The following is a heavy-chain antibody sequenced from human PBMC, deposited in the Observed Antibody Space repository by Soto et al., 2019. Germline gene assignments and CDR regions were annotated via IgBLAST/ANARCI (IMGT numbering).Heavy chain of an antibody. Sequence: EVQLLESGGGLVQPGGSLRLSCAASGFTFSSYAMSWVRQAPGKGLEWVSTIGAGGGSTYYADSVKGRFTISRDNSKNALYLQMNSLRAEDTAVYYCAKVRPGFDYWGQGTLVTVSS. CDR3: AKVRPGFDY. V-gene: IGHV3-23*01. CDR1: GFTFSSYA. CDR2: IGAGGGST. J-gene: IGHJ4*02. D-gene: IGHD3-10*01.